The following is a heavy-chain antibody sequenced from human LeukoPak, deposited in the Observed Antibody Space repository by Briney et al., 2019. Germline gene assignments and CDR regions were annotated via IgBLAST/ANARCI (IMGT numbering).Heavy chain of an antibody. D-gene: IGHD6-19*01. CDR3: ARLTQGQWLVLDY. CDR1: GGSFSGYY. J-gene: IGHJ4*02. CDR2: INHSGST. V-gene: IGHV4-34*01. Sequence: SETLSLTCAVYGGSFSGYYWGWIRQPPGKGLEWIGEINHSGSTNYNPSLKSRVTISVDTSKNQFSLKLNSMTAADTAVYYCARLTQGQWLVLDYWGQGTLVTVSS.